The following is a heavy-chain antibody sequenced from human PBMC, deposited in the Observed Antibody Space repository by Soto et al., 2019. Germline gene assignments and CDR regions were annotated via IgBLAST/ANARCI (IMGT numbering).Heavy chain of an antibody. V-gene: IGHV4-59*01. D-gene: IGHD2-21*01. J-gene: IGHJ6*03. CDR2: IYYSGST. CDR1: GGSISSYY. CDR3: ARSGARVYCGGGYCYFETRKKNGDYYYMDV. Sequence: SETLSLTCTVSGGSISSYYWSWIRQPPGKGLEWIGYIYYSGSTNYNPSLKSRVTISVDTSKNQFSLKLSSVTAADTAVHYCARSGARVYCGGGYCYFETRKKNGDYYYMDVWGQGTTVTVSS.